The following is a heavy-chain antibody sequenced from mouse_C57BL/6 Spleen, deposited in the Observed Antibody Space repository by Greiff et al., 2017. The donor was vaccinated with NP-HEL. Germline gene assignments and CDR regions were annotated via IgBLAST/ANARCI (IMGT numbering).Heavy chain of an antibody. CDR2: IHPNSGST. D-gene: IGHD2-5*01. CDR3: AYYSNYFDY. CDR1: GYTFTSYW. V-gene: IGHV1-64*01. J-gene: IGHJ2*01. Sequence: QVQLQQPGAELVKPGASVKLSCKASGYTFTSYWVHWVKQRPGQGLEWIGMIHPNSGSTNYNEKFKSKATLTVDTASSTAYMQLSSLTSEDSAVYYCAYYSNYFDYWGQGTTLTVSS.